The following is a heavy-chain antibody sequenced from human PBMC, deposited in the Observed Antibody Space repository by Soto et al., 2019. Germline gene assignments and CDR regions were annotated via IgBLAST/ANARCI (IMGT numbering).Heavy chain of an antibody. J-gene: IGHJ4*02. CDR1: GDSVSSNRAT. D-gene: IGHD6-13*01. Sequence: SQTLSLTCAISGDSVSSNRATWNWFRQSPSRGLEWLGRTYYRSKWYHDYAVSLNGRGTINPDTSQNQFSLHLISVTPEDTAVYYCGRLVGNSWIDYWGQGTLVTVSS. CDR3: GRLVGNSWIDY. V-gene: IGHV6-1*01. CDR2: TYYRSKWYH.